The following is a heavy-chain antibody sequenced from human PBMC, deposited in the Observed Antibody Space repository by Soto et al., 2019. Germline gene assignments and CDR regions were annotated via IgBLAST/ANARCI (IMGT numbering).Heavy chain of an antibody. CDR3: AREPNYYFDY. CDR2: IRGSGGST. J-gene: IGHJ4*02. CDR1: GFTFIYYA. Sequence: GGSLRLSCAASGFTFIYYAMSWVRQAPGKGLEWVSSIRGSGGSTYYADSVKGRFTISRDNSKNTLYLQMNSLRAEDTAVYYCAREPNYYFDYWGQGALVTVSS. V-gene: IGHV3-23*01.